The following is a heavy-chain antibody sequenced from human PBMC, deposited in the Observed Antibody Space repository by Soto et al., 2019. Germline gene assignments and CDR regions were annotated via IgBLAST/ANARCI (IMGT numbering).Heavy chain of an antibody. Sequence: QVQLVQSGAEVKKPGSSVKVSCKASGGTFSCYAISWVRQAPGQGLEWMGGIIPIFGTANYAQKFQGRVTITADESTSTAYMELSSLRSEDTAVYYCARDRGWNDVLGIYYYYGMDVWGQGTTVTVSS. CDR3: ARDRGWNDVLGIYYYYGMDV. CDR1: GGTFSCYA. V-gene: IGHV1-69*01. CDR2: IIPIFGTA. J-gene: IGHJ6*02. D-gene: IGHD1-1*01.